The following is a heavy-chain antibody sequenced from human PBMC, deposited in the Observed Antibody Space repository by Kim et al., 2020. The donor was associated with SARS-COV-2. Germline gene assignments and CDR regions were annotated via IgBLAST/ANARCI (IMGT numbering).Heavy chain of an antibody. J-gene: IGHJ4*02. V-gene: IGHV1-3*01. D-gene: IGHD6-19*01. CDR3: AREAVAGSFDY. CDR2: NK. Sequence: NKRYYQKFQARVSITRDTSATTAYLELSGLRSEDTAIYYCAREAVAGSFDYWGRGTLVTVSS.